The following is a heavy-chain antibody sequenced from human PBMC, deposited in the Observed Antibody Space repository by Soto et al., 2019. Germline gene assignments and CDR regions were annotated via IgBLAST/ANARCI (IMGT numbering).Heavy chain of an antibody. CDR1: SVSNAW. CDR3: TTVITMIVVVINAFDI. V-gene: IGHV3-15*07. J-gene: IGHJ3*02. D-gene: IGHD3-22*01. CDR2: IKSKTDGGTT. Sequence: SVSNAWMNWVRQAPGKGLEWLGRIKSKTDGGTTDYAAPVKGRFTISRDDSKNTLYLQMNSLKTEDTAVYYCTTVITMIVVVINAFDIWGQGTMVTVSS.